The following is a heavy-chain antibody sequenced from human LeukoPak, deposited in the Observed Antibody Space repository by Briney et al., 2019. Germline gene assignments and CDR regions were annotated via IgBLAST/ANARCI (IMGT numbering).Heavy chain of an antibody. J-gene: IGHJ4*02. CDR2: ISSTGSDI. CDR3: AISGGDIVVVPSARGYFDY. Sequence: PGGSLRLSCAGSGFIFSNYEMNWVHQAPGKGLEWVSYISSTGSDIYYADSVKGRFTISRDNAKDSLYLQMNSLRAEDTAVYYCAISGGDIVVVPSARGYFDYWGQGTLVTVSS. V-gene: IGHV3-48*03. CDR1: GFIFSNYE. D-gene: IGHD2-2*01.